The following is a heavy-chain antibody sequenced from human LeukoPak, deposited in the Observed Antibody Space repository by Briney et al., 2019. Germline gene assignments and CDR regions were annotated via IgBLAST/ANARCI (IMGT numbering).Heavy chain of an antibody. CDR3: ARDSSGWSRYYYYGMDV. CDR2: IIPIFGTA. V-gene: IGHV1-69*01. J-gene: IGHJ6*02. Sequence: SVKASCKASGGTFSSYAISWVRQAPGQGLEWMGGIIPIFGTANYAQKFQGRVTITADESTSTAYMELSSLRSEDTAVYYCARDSSGWSRYYYYGMDVWGQGTTVTVSS. CDR1: GGTFSSYA. D-gene: IGHD6-19*01.